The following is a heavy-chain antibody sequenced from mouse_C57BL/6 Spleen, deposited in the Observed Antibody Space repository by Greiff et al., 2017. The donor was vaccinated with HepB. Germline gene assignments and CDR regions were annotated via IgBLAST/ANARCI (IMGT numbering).Heavy chain of an antibody. CDR3: AREGSNWGYYYAMDY. Sequence: VQLQQSGPVLVKPGASVKMSCKASGYTFTDYYMNWVKQSHGKSLEWIGVINPYNGGTSYNQKFKGKATLTVDKSSSTAYMELNSLTSEDSAVYYCAREGSNWGYYYAMDYWGQGTSVTVSS. V-gene: IGHV1-19*01. CDR2: INPYNGGT. D-gene: IGHD4-1*01. J-gene: IGHJ4*01. CDR1: GYTFTDYY.